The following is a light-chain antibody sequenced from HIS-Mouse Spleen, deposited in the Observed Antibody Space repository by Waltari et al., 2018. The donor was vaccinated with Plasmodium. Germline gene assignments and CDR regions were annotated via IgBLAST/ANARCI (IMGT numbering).Light chain of an antibody. Sequence: QSALTQPPSASGSPGQSVTISCTGTSSDVGGYNYVSWYQPHPGKAPKLMIYDVSKRPSGVPDRFSGSKSGNTASLTVSGLQAEDEADYYCSSYAGSNNVFGTGTKVTVL. CDR1: SSDVGGYNY. J-gene: IGLJ1*01. CDR2: DVS. CDR3: SSYAGSNNV. V-gene: IGLV2-8*01.